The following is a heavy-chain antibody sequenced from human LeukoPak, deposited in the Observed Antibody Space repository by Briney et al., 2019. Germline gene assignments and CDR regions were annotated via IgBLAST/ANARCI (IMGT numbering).Heavy chain of an antibody. D-gene: IGHD2-2*01. V-gene: IGHV1-8*01. CDR1: GYTFTRYD. CDR3: ARLYCSSTSCYFSRYHNWFEP. CDR2: MNPNRGNP. J-gene: IGHJ5*02. Sequence: ASVKVSCKPSGYTFTRYDINWVRQATGQGLEWMGWMNPNRGNPGYAQKFQGRVTMTRNTSISTAYMELSSLRSEDTAVYYCARLYCSSTSCYFSRYHNWFEPWGQGTLVTVSS.